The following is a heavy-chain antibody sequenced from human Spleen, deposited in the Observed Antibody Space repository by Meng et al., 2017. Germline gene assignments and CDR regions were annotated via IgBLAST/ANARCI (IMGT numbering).Heavy chain of an antibody. J-gene: IGHJ4*02. CDR1: GFTFSDYY. V-gene: IGHV3-11*04. CDR3: ARSPIDKYDLSALPLDY. CDR2: ISSSGSTI. Sequence: GGSLRLSCTVSGFTFSDYYMNWIRQAPGKGLEWVSYISSSGSTIYNADSVKGRFTISRDKAKNSLFLQMNSLRAEDTAVYYCARSPIDKYDLSALPLDYWGQGTLVTVSS. D-gene: IGHD3-22*01.